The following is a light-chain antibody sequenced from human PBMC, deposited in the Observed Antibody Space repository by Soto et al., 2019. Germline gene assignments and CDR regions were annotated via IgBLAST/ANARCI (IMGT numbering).Light chain of an antibody. Sequence: EIVCTQSPATLSLSPGARATLSCRASQSVSSYLAWYQQKPGQAPRLLIYDASNRATGIPARFSGSGSGTDFTLTISSLEPEDFAVYYCQQRSNWPQLTVGQGTRLEIK. V-gene: IGKV3-11*01. CDR2: DAS. CDR3: QQRSNWPQLT. CDR1: QSVSSY. J-gene: IGKJ5*01.